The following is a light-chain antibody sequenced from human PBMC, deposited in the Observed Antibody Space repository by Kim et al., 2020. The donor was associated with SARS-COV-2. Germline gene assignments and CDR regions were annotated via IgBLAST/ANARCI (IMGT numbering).Light chain of an antibody. CDR3: TSYAGSNNLDV. CDR1: SSHIGAYKL. V-gene: IGLV2-8*01. J-gene: IGLJ1*01. CDR2: EVN. Sequence: SDTISSTGTSSHIGAYKLVAWYQQHPGKAPKLMIYEVNRRPSGVPDRFSGSKSGNTASLTVSGLQAEDEADYYCTSYAGSNNLDVFGTGTKVTVL.